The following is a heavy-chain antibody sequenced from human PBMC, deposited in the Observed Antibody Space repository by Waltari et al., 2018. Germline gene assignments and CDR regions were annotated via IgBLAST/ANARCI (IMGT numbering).Heavy chain of an antibody. V-gene: IGHV1-46*01. CDR2: INPSGGST. D-gene: IGHD5-18*01. CDR1: GYTFTSYY. Sequence: QVQLVQSGAEVKKPGASVKVSCKASGYTFTSYYMHWVRQAPGQGLEWMGIINPSGGSTSYAQKFQGRVTMTRDTSTSTVYMELSSLRSEDTAVYYCAGDDGLQLWFNYWGQGTLVTVSS. CDR3: AGDDGLQLWFNY. J-gene: IGHJ4*02.